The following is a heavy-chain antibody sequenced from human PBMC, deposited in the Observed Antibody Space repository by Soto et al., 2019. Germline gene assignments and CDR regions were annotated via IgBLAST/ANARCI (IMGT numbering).Heavy chain of an antibody. J-gene: IGHJ6*02. V-gene: IGHV3-33*08. Sequence: QVQLVESGGGVVQPGGSLRLSCTTSGFTFNTYGMYWVRQAPGKGLEWVAIIWYDGSNKYYGDSVKGRFTISRDNSKNTLYLQMNILSAEDRALYYCARGDCTGAYCYSWPFNYGVDVWGQGTTVTVSS. CDR3: ARGDCTGAYCYSWPFNYGVDV. CDR2: IWYDGSNK. CDR1: GFTFNTYG. D-gene: IGHD2-15*01.